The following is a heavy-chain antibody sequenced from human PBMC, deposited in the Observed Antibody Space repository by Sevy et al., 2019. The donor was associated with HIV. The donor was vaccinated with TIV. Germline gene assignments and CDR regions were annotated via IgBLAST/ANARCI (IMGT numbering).Heavy chain of an antibody. CDR3: ARESGSNWYFDL. CDR1: GFSFSNYG. D-gene: IGHD1-26*01. J-gene: IGHJ2*01. V-gene: IGHV3-33*01. CDR2: IWSDGSIK. Sequence: GGSLRLSCVASGFSFSNYGMHWVRQAPGKGLEWVAAIWSDGSIKYYADSVRGRFANSRDNSKNTVYLQMNSLRVEDTAIYSCARESGSNWYFDLWGRGTLVTVSS.